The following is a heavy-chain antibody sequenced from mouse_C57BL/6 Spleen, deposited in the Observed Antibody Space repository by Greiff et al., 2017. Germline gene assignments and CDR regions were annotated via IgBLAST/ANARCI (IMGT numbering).Heavy chain of an antibody. Sequence: EVQRVESGPELVKPGASVKMSCKASGYTFTDYNMHWVKQSHGKSLEWIGYINPNNGGTSYNQKFKGKATLTVNKSSSTAYMELRSLTSEDSAVYYCARGIYDGYYVGYWGQGTLVTVSA. J-gene: IGHJ3*01. CDR3: ARGIYDGYYVGY. D-gene: IGHD2-3*01. CDR1: GYTFTDYN. CDR2: INPNNGGT. V-gene: IGHV1-22*01.